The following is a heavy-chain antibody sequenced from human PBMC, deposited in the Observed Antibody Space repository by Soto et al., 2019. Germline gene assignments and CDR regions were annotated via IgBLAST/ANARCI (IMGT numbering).Heavy chain of an antibody. CDR1: SFSVSVYG. D-gene: IGHD6-6*01. Sequence: XGCLGPSCAASSFSVSVYGMHWVRQAPGKGLEWVAVISYDVSNKYYADSVKGRFTISRDNSKNTLYLQMNSLRAEDTAVYYCPKDGSIIAARRRGGLDYWGQGTLVTVAS. CDR2: ISYDVSNK. CDR3: PKDGSIIAARRRGGLDY. J-gene: IGHJ4*02. V-gene: IGHV3-30*18.